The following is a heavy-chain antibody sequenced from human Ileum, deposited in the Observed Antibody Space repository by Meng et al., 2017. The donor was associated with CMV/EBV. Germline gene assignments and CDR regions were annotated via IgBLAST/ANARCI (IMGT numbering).Heavy chain of an antibody. CDR3: AREQDFTNTV. J-gene: IGHJ4*02. V-gene: IGHV3-21*01. CDR1: GFNFGGYS. CDR2: ITSIGSPI. D-gene: IGHD2-8*01. Sequence: GESLKISCAASGFNFGGYSFNWVRQTPQKGLEWVSSITSIGSPIRYAESVKGRFTISRDDAQNSLYLQMSSLRVEDSGLYYCAREQDFTNTVWGQGTLVTVSS.